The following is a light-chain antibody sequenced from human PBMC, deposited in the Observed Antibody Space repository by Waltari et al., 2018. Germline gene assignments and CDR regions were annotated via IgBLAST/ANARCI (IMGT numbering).Light chain of an antibody. J-gene: IGLJ2*01. CDR2: EGS. V-gene: IGLV2-23*01. CDR1: SSDVGSYNL. CDR3: CSYAGSSTS. Sequence: QSALTQPASVSGSPGQSITIPCTGTSSDVGSYNLVSWDQQHPGKAPKLMIYEGSKRPSGVCNRFSCSKSGDTAALIISGLHAEDEAVYYCCSYAGSSTSFGGGTKLTVL.